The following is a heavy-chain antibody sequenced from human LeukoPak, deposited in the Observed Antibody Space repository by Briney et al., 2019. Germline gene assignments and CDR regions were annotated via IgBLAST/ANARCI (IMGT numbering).Heavy chain of an antibody. V-gene: IGHV1-46*01. D-gene: IGHD4-23*01. CDR3: ARDMSTRVTPISYAFDV. J-gene: IGHJ3*01. CDR1: ENTFTNYY. Sequence: VASVKVSCKASENTFTNYYMHWVRQAPGQGLEWLGIINPNGDRTNYAQTFQGRVTMTRDTSTTTVYMELSSLRSEDTAVYYCARDMSTRVTPISYAFDVWGQGTMVTVSS. CDR2: INPNGDRT.